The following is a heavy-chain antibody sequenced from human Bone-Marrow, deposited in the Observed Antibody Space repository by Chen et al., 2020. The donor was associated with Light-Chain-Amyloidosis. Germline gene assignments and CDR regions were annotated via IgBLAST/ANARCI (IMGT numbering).Heavy chain of an antibody. V-gene: IGHV1-2*02. CDR1: GYTFNGYY. D-gene: IGHD5-12*01. J-gene: IGHJ4*02. CDR2: INPNSGGT. Sequence: QVQLVQSGAEVKKPGASVKVSCKASGYTFNGYYMHWVRQAPGQGLEWMGWINPNSGGTNYAQKFQGRVTMTRDTSISTAYMELSRLRSDDTAVYYCARGAERGYSGYESTNFDYWGQGTLVTVSS. CDR3: ARGAERGYSGYESTNFDY.